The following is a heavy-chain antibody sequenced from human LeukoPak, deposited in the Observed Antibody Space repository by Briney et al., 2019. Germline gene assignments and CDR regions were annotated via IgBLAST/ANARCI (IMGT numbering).Heavy chain of an antibody. CDR3: AKGWGRGYYVGNDAFDI. V-gene: IGHV3-23*01. CDR1: GFTFSSYA. D-gene: IGHD3-22*01. CDR2: ISGSGGST. Sequence: PGGSLRLSCAASGFTFSSYAMSWVRQAPGKGLEWVSAISGSGGSTYYADSVKGRFTISRDNSKNTLYLQMNSLRAEDTAVYYCAKGWGRGYYVGNDAFDIWGQGTMVTVSS. J-gene: IGHJ3*02.